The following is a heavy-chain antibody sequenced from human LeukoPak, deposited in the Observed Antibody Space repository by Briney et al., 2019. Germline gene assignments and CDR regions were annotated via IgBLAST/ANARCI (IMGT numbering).Heavy chain of an antibody. V-gene: IGHV4-39*01. J-gene: IGHJ4*02. CDR1: GGSISSSSYY. CDR2: IYYSGST. Sequence: SETLSLTCTVSGGSISSSSYYWGWIRQPPGKGLEWIGSIYYSGSTYYNPSLKSRVTISVDTSKNQFSLKLSSVTAADTAVYYCARHGRNTRRWLLDYWGQGTLVTVSS. CDR3: ARHGRNTRRWLLDY. D-gene: IGHD5-24*01.